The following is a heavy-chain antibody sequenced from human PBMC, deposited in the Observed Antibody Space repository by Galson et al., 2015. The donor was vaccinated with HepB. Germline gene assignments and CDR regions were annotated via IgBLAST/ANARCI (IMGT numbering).Heavy chain of an antibody. CDR2: INPSGGST. D-gene: IGHD3-3*01. Sequence: SVKVSCKASGYKFTSYYMHWVRQAPGQGLEWMGIINPSGGSTDYAQKFQGRVTMTRDTSTSTVYMELSSLRSEDTAVYYCARDFGYDFWSGYFYYYYYMDVWGKGTTVTVSS. CDR1: GYKFTSYY. CDR3: ARDFGYDFWSGYFYYYYYMDV. J-gene: IGHJ6*03. V-gene: IGHV1-46*03.